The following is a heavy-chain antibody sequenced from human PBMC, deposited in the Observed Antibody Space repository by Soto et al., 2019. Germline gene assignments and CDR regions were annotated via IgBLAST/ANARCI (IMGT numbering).Heavy chain of an antibody. Sequence: PGGSLRLSFAASGISFSNYGLTWVRQAPGKGLEWVSSITNSGDNTYYADSVKGRFTISRDKSKNTLYLQMNSLRAQDTAVYYCTAPQWELLHWGQGTLVTVSS. D-gene: IGHD1-26*01. V-gene: IGHV3-23*01. CDR3: TAPQWELLH. CDR1: GISFSNYG. CDR2: ITNSGDNT. J-gene: IGHJ4*02.